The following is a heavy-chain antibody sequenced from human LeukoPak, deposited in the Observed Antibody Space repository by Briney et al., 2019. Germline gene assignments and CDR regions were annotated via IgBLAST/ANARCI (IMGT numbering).Heavy chain of an antibody. CDR3: ARRVGRYFGERAYYYNYMDV. CDR1: GGSFSGYY. Sequence: SETLSLTCAVYGGSFSGYYWSWIRQPPGKGLEWIGEINHSGSTKNNPSLKSRVTISVDTSKNQFSLKLSSVAAADTAVYYCARRVGRYFGERAYYYNYMDVWGKGTTVTISS. J-gene: IGHJ6*03. CDR2: INHSGST. V-gene: IGHV4-34*01. D-gene: IGHD3-10*01.